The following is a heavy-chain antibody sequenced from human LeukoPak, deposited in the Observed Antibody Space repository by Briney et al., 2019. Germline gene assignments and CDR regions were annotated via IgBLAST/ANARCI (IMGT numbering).Heavy chain of an antibody. Sequence: ASVTVSCKASGYTFTGYYMHWVRQAPGQGLEWMGCINPNSGGTNYAQKFQGRVTMTSDTSISTAYMELSSLRSDDTAVYYCARAPTWIQLSDWGQGTLVTVSS. J-gene: IGHJ1*01. CDR2: INPNSGGT. D-gene: IGHD5-18*01. CDR3: ARAPTWIQLSD. CDR1: GYTFTGYY. V-gene: IGHV1-2*02.